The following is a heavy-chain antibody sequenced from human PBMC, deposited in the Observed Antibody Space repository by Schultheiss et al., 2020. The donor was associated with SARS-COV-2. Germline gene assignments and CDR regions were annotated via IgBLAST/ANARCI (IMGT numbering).Heavy chain of an antibody. V-gene: IGHV3-23*01. Sequence: GESLKISCTASAFTFSSYGMHWVRQAPGKGLEWVSAISGSGGSTYYADSVKGRFTISRDNSKNTLYLQMNSLRAEDTAVYYCARVVFRHSSSDYWGQGTLVTVSS. CDR3: ARVVFRHSSSDY. CDR2: ISGSGGST. D-gene: IGHD6-6*01. J-gene: IGHJ4*02. CDR1: AFTFSSYG.